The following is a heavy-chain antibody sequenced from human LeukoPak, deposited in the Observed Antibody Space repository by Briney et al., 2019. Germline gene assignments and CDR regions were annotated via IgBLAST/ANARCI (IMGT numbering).Heavy chain of an antibody. CDR1: GYSFTSYW. D-gene: IGHD2-21*01. Sequence: GESLKISCKGSGYSFTSYWIGWVRQMPGKGLEWMGIIYPGDSDTRYSPSFQGQVTISADKSISTAYLQWSSLKASDTAMYYCARVVVIAADAFDIWGQGTMVPVSS. CDR3: ARVVVIAADAFDI. V-gene: IGHV5-51*01. CDR2: IYPGDSDT. J-gene: IGHJ3*02.